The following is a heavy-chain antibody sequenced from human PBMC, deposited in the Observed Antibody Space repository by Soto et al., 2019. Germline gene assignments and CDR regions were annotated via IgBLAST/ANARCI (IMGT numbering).Heavy chain of an antibody. V-gene: IGHV3-23*01. J-gene: IGHJ4*02. CDR3: AKGKPGTLGFDY. D-gene: IGHD1-1*01. CDR2: ISDRGDTT. CDR1: GFTISSYA. Sequence: GGALRLSCAASGFTISSYAMTWIRQAPGKGLEWVSAISDRGDTTHYADSVKGRFTISRDTSKNTLYLQMNTLIAEDTAVYYVAKGKPGTLGFDYRGPATPVNVSS.